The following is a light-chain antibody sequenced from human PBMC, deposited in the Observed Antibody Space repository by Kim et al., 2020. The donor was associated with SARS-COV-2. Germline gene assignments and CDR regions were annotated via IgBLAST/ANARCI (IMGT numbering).Light chain of an antibody. J-gene: IGKJ3*01. V-gene: IGKV2-30*01. CDR3: MQGTHWQFT. Sequence: PASISRRFSQSRVYSDGNSYLNWFHQRPGQSPRRLIYKVSNRDAGVPDRCSGSGAGTDFTLQISRVEAEDVVVYYCMQGTHWQFTFGPGTKVDIK. CDR2: KVS. CDR1: QSRVYSDGNSY.